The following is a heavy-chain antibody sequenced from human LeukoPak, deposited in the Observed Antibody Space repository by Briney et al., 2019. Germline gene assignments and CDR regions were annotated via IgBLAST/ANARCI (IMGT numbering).Heavy chain of an antibody. CDR3: ARGPDILTGAEFNY. CDR1: GFTFSSYS. CDR2: ISSSSSYI. D-gene: IGHD3-9*01. Sequence: RGSLRLSCAASGFTFSSYSMNWVRQAPGKGLEWVSSISSSSSYIYYADSVKGRFTISRDNAKNSLYLQMNSLRAEDTAVYYCARGPDILTGAEFNYWGQGTLVTVSS. V-gene: IGHV3-21*01. J-gene: IGHJ4*02.